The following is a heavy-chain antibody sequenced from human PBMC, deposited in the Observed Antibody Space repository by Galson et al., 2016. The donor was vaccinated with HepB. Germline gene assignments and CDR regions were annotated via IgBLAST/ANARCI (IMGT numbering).Heavy chain of an antibody. CDR1: GFTFSSYA. J-gene: IGHJ4*02. CDR3: ARGNYYEINGNFEY. V-gene: IGHV3-23*01. Sequence: SLRLSCAASGFTFSSYAMTWVRQAPGKGLEWVSGISGSGGGTYYADSLKGRFTISRDSSRDTLSLYMTNLRTEDTALYYCARGNYYEINGNFEYWGQGILVTVSS. D-gene: IGHD3-22*01. CDR2: ISGSGGGT.